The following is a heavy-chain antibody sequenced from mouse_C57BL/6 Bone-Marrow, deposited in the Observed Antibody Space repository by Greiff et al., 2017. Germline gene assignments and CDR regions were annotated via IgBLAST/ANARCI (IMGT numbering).Heavy chain of an antibody. Sequence: VQLLQSGPGLVAPSHSLSLSCTVSGFSLTSYGVSWVRQPPGQGLEWLGVIWGDGSTTYYSALISRLSISKDKSKSQVFVKMNSLQTDDTATYYCAMIIYCDFSFAYWGQGTLVTVSA. J-gene: IGHJ3*01. CDR3: AMIIYCDFSFAY. V-gene: IGHV2-3*01. CDR2: IWGDGST. CDR1: GFSLTSYG. D-gene: IGHD2-4*01.